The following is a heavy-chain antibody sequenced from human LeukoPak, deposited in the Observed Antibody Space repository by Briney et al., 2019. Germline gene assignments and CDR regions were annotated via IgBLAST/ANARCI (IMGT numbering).Heavy chain of an antibody. CDR3: ARGVLEGYYYYYYYMDV. D-gene: IGHD2-8*02. Sequence: ASVKVSCKASGYTFTSYGISWVRQAPGQGLEWMGWISAYNGNTNYAQKFQGRVTMTRNTSISTAYMELSSLRSEDTAVYYCARGVLEGYYYYYYYMDVWGKGTTVTVSS. V-gene: IGHV1-18*01. CDR1: GYTFTSYG. CDR2: ISAYNGNT. J-gene: IGHJ6*03.